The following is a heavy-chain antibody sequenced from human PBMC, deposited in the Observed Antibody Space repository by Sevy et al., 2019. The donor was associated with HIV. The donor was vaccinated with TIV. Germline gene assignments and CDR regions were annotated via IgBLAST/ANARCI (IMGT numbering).Heavy chain of an antibody. CDR2: IRQDGSEK. CDR1: GFSFRSYW. J-gene: IGHJ6*02. Sequence: GGSVRLSCAASGFSFRSYWMSWVRQAPGKGVEWVANIRQDGSEKYDVHFVKGRFTISRDNAENSLYLQMNSLRAEDTAVYYCAREGSYGDHDYQYYYGMDVWGQGTTVTVSS. D-gene: IGHD4-17*01. V-gene: IGHV3-7*01. CDR3: AREGSYGDHDYQYYYGMDV.